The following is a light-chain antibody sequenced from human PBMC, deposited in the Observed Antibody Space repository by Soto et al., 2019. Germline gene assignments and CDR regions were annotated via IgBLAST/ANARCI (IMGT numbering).Light chain of an antibody. V-gene: IGLV2-23*01. CDR2: EDN. Sequence: QSALTQPASVSGSPGQSITISCTGTSSDVGSYNLVSWYQHHPGKAPKFIIYEDNKRPSGVSNRFSGSKSGNMASLTISGLQAEDEADYYCCAFVRSNALLFGGGTQLTVL. J-gene: IGLJ2*01. CDR1: SSDVGSYNL. CDR3: CAFVRSNALL.